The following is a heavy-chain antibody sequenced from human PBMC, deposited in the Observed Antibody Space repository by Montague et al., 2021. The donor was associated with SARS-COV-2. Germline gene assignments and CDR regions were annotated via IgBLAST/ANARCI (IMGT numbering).Heavy chain of an antibody. V-gene: IGHV4-34*04. CDR2: INQSGRT. J-gene: IGHJ4*02. D-gene: IGHD3-10*01. Sequence: SETLSLTCTIYGGSISGYYWSWIRQPPEKGLEWIGEINQSGRTNNNPSLKSRGIISVDTSKNQFSLKLSSVTAADTAVYYCARRGSSVWGVTVSDELDYWGQGILVIVSS. CDR1: GGSISGYY. CDR3: ARRGSSVWGVTVSDELDY.